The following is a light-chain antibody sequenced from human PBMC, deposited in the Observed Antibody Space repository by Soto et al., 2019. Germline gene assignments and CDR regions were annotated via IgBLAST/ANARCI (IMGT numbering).Light chain of an antibody. CDR1: QSVSIN. CDR3: QQYNNWPRT. V-gene: IGKV3-15*01. J-gene: IGKJ1*01. Sequence: EIVMTQPPATLSVSPGERATLSRRASQSVSINLAWYQQKPGQAPRLLIYGASTRATGIPARFRGSGSGTEFTLTISSLQSEDFAVYYCQQYNNWPRTFGQGTKVDI. CDR2: GAS.